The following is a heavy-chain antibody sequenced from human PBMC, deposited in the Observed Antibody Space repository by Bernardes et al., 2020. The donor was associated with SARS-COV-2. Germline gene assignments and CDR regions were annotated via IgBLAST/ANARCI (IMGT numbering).Heavy chain of an antibody. J-gene: IGHJ6*02. CDR2: INSGGST. CDR1: GFTVSFNS. D-gene: IGHD5-18*01. V-gene: IGHV3-66*02. Sequence: GSLRLSCTASGFTVSFNSMRWVRQAPGKGPEWVSVINSGGSTYYADSVKGRFTVSRDNSKNTLYLQMNSLRGDDSAVYFCARDVLGYRDYYFGMDIWGQGTTVTVSS. CDR3: ARDVLGYRDYYFGMDI.